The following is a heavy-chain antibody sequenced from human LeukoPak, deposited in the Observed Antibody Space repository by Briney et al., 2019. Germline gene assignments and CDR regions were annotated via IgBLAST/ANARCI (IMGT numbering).Heavy chain of an antibody. Sequence: ASVKVSCKASGYTFTSYDINWVRQATGQGLEWMGWMNPNSGNTGYAQKFQGRVTMTRNTSISTAYMELSSLRSEDTAVYYCAKDATYYYDSSGYWVHWGQGTLVTVSS. V-gene: IGHV1-8*01. CDR2: MNPNSGNT. D-gene: IGHD3-22*01. CDR3: AKDATYYYDSSGYWVH. J-gene: IGHJ1*01. CDR1: GYTFTSYD.